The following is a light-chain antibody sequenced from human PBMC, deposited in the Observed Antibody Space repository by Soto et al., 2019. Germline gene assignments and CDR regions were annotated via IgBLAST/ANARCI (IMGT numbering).Light chain of an antibody. J-gene: IGKJ2*01. CDR1: QRVSRY. Sequence: EIVLTQSPATLSLSPGERGTRSCRASQRVSRYLAWYQHTPCQAPRLLIFPASNMATGIPPRFSGSGSGTDFTLTISCLEPEDFAVYYCQQRSNCPPTVAQGTNVDSK. CDR3: QQRSNCPPT. V-gene: IGKV3-11*01. CDR2: PAS.